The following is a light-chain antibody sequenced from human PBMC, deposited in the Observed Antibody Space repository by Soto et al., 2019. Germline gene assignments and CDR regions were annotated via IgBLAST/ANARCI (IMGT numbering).Light chain of an antibody. V-gene: IGLV3-1*01. Sequence: SYELTQPPSVSVSPGQTASIPCSGDKLGDKYACWYQQKPGQSPVLVIHQDSKRPSGIPERFSGSNSGNTATLTISGTQAMDEADYYCQARDSSSSCVIFGGGTKLTVL. J-gene: IGLJ2*01. CDR3: QARDSSSSCVI. CDR1: KLGDKY. CDR2: QDS.